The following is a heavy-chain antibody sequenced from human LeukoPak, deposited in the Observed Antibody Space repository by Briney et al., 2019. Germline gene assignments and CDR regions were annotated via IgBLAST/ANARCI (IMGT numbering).Heavy chain of an antibody. CDR1: GGSISSGDYY. V-gene: IGHV4-30-4*01. J-gene: IGHJ4*02. D-gene: IGHD3-10*01. CDR3: ARVTMVRGVIIASTFDY. Sequence: SETLSLTCTVSGGSISSGDYYWSWIRQPPGKGLEWIGYIYYSGSTYYNPSLKSRVTISVDTSNNQFSLKLSSVTAADTAVYYCARVTMVRGVIIASTFDYWGQGSLVTV. CDR2: IYYSGST.